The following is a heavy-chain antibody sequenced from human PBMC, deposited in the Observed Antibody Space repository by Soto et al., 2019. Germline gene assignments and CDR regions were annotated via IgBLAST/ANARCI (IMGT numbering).Heavy chain of an antibody. V-gene: IGHV1-18*01. CDR1: GGTFSSYA. CDR3: SKNGTSWFAS. D-gene: IGHD1-1*01. Sequence: ASVKVSCKASGGTFSSYAISWVRQAPGQGLEWMGGISAYNGNTKYAQKFQGRVRMTADTLTSTAYMELRGLRSDDTAMYYCSKNGTSWFASWGQGTPVTVSS. J-gene: IGHJ5*01. CDR2: ISAYNGNT.